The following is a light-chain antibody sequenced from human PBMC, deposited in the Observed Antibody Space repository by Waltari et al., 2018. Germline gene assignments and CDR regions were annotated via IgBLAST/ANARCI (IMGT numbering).Light chain of an antibody. CDR3: QQHYSTPYT. CDR1: QSVLYSSNNKNY. V-gene: IGKV4-1*01. J-gene: IGKJ2*01. Sequence: DIVMTQSPDSLAVSLGERATINCKSSQSVLYSSNNKNYLAWYQHKPGQPPKLLIYWASTRESGVPDRFSGSGSGTDFTLTISSLQAEDVAVYYCQQHYSTPYTFGQGTNLEIK. CDR2: WAS.